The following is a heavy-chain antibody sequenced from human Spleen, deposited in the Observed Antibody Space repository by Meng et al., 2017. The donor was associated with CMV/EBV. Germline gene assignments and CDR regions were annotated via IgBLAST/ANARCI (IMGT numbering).Heavy chain of an antibody. V-gene: IGHV3-74*01. CDR1: GFTFSNHW. D-gene: IGHD4-23*01. CDR2: TNYDESGT. J-gene: IGHJ4*02. Sequence: GESLKISCAASGFTFSNHWMHWVRQAPGKGLVWVSRTNYDESGTTYADSVRGRFSISRDNAKHTVYLQMNRLRAEDTAVYYCARGATVVNPDYWGQGTLVTVSS. CDR3: ARGATVVNPDY.